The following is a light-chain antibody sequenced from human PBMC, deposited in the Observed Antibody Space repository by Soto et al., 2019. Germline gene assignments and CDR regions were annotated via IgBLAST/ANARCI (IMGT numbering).Light chain of an antibody. CDR2: WAS. V-gene: IGKV4-1*01. J-gene: IGKJ3*01. Sequence: DIVMTQSPDSLPVSLGERATINCKSSQSLLYSSSIKNHLAWYQHKPGQPPKLLIYWASTRESGVPDRFSGSGSGTDFTLTISSLQAEDVAVYFCQQHYSTPFTFGPGTTVEIK. CDR3: QQHYSTPFT. CDR1: QSLLYSSSIKNH.